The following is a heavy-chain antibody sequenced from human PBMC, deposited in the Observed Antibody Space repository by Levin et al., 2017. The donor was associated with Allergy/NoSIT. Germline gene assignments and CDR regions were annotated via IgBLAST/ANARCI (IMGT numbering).Heavy chain of an antibody. V-gene: IGHV3-49*03. Sequence: PGGSLRLSCTASGFNFGDYHVNWFRQAPGKGLEWVGFIKSNTYRGTTDYAASLKDKFTFSRDDSKRIAYLQVNNLKVEDTAVYYCSRERNGRNWGRLAAPGTGWFDPWGQGTLVIVSS. D-gene: IGHD7-27*01. CDR2: IKSNTYRGTT. CDR1: GFNFGDYH. J-gene: IGHJ5*02. CDR3: SRERNGRNWGRLAAPGTGWFDP.